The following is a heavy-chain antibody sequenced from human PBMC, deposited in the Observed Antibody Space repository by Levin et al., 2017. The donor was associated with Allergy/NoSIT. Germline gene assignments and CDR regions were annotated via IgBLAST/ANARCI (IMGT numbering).Heavy chain of an antibody. Sequence: SETLSLTCTVSGGSISSGDYYWSWIRQPPGKGLEWIGYIYYSGSTYYNPSLKSRVTISVDTSKNQFSLKLSSVTAADTAVYYCARSPSDYGGTIAFDIWGQGTVVTVSS. J-gene: IGHJ3*02. V-gene: IGHV4-30-4*01. D-gene: IGHD4-23*01. CDR1: GGSISSGDYY. CDR2: IYYSGST. CDR3: ARSPSDYGGTIAFDI.